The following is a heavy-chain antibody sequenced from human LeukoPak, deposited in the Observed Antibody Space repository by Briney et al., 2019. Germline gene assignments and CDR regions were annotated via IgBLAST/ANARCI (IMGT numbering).Heavy chain of an antibody. J-gene: IGHJ6*03. D-gene: IGHD6-13*01. CDR3: AKSARPYSSRGYMDV. CDR2: ISWNSGSI. CDR1: GFTFDDYA. V-gene: IGHV3-9*03. Sequence: GRSLRLSCAASGFTFDDYAMHWVRQAPGKGLEWVSGISWNSGSIGYADSVKGRFTISRDNAKNSLYLQMNCLRAEDMALYYCAKSARPYSSRGYMDVWGKGTTVTVSS.